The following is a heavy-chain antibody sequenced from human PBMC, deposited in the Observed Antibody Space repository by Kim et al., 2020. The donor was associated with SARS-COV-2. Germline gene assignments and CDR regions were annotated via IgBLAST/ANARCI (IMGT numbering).Heavy chain of an antibody. V-gene: IGHV3-23*01. Sequence: SVKGRFTLSRDNSKNTLYLQMNSLSAEDTAVYYCAKDKGGSYGPYEADVYWGQGTLVTVSS. J-gene: IGHJ4*02. CDR3: AKDKGGSYGPYEADVY. D-gene: IGHD1-26*01.